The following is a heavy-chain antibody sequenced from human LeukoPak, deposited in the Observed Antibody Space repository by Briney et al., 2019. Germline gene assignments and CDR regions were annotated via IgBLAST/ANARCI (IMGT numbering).Heavy chain of an antibody. J-gene: IGHJ4*02. V-gene: IGHV1-46*01. CDR2: INPSGGST. D-gene: IGHD1-14*01. CDR3: ARDLLGTIDY. Sequence: ASVTVSCKASGYTITGYYMHWVRQAPGQGLEWMGIINPSGGSTSYAQKFQGRVTMTRDTSTSTVYMELSSLRSEDTAVYYCARDLLGTIDYWGQGTLVTVSS. CDR1: GYTITGYY.